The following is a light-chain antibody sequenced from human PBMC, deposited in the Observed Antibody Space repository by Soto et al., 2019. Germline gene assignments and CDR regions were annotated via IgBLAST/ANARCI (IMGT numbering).Light chain of an antibody. J-gene: IGKJ1*01. Sequence: EIMLTQAPGTLSLSPGDRATLSCRASQSVSGSYLAWYQQKPGQAPRLLIYDASSRATGIPDRFSGSGSGTDFTLTISSLQPDDFATYYCQQYNSYSPTFGQGTKVDIK. CDR1: QSVSGSY. CDR2: DAS. V-gene: IGKV3-20*01. CDR3: QQYNSYSPT.